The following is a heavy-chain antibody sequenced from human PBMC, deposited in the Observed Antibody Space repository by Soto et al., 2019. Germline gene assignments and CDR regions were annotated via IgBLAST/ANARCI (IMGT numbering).Heavy chain of an antibody. CDR1: GFTFSSYG. Sequence: PGGSLRLSCAASGFTFSSYGMHWVRQAPGKGLEWVAVIWYDGSNKYYADSVKGRFTISRDNSKNTLYLQMNSLRAEDTAVFYCARVTGYCSSTSCYLPWLEPWDKGSLVTVAS. V-gene: IGHV3-33*01. D-gene: IGHD2-2*01. CDR3: ARVTGYCSSTSCYLPWLEP. CDR2: IWYDGSNK. J-gene: IGHJ5*02.